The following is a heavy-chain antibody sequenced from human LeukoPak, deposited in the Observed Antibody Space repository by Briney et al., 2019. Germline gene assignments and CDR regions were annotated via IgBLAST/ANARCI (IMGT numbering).Heavy chain of an antibody. V-gene: IGHV1-18*01. CDR1: VYTFTIYG. J-gene: IGHJ6*03. D-gene: IGHD5-18*01. Sequence: ASVTVSSTAAVYTFTIYGISWVRQAPGQGREGMGWISAYNGNTNYAQKLQGRVTMTTDTSTSTAYMELRSLRSDDTAVYYCARTEDTAMASRYYYYYMDVWGKGTTVTVSS. CDR3: ARTEDTAMASRYYYYYMDV. CDR2: ISAYNGNT.